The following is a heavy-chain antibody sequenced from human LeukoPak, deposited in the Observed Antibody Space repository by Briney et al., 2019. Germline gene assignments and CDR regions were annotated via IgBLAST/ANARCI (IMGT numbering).Heavy chain of an antibody. CDR1: GFTVSSSY. Sequence: GGSLRLSCAASGFTVSSSYMSWVRQAPGEGLEWVSLIYSGGSTCYAASVKGRFTISRDNSKNTLYLQMNSLRPEDTAVYYCAKGYNYAYEYWGQGTLVTVSS. V-gene: IGHV3-53*01. CDR2: IYSGGST. J-gene: IGHJ4*02. D-gene: IGHD5-18*01. CDR3: AKGYNYAYEY.